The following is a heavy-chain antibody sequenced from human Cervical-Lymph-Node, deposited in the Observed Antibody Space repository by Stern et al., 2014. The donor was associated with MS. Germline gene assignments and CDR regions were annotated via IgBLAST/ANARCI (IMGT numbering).Heavy chain of an antibody. J-gene: IGHJ4*02. Sequence: VHLVESGAEVRKPGASVKVSCKASGYTFTRYGIHWVRQAPGQRLEGMGWSNAGHGNTKYSQEFQGRVTITRDTSASTAYMELGSLRSEDMAVYYCARGGGGYSYGLDYWGQGTLVTVSS. CDR3: ARGGGGYSYGLDY. CDR1: GYTFTRYG. CDR2: SNAGHGNT. V-gene: IGHV1-3*02. D-gene: IGHD5-18*01.